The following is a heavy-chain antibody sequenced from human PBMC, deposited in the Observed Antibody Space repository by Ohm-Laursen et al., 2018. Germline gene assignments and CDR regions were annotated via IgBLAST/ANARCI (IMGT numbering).Heavy chain of an antibody. CDR2: INHSRST. V-gene: IGHV4-34*01. Sequence: SETLSLTCPVYGGSFSGYYWNWIRQPPGKGLEWIGEINHSRSTKYNSSFKSRVTISVDTSKNQLSLKLSSVTAADTAVYYCARGFSGWWGRIDYWGQGILVTVSS. D-gene: IGHD6-19*01. CDR1: GGSFSGYY. J-gene: IGHJ4*02. CDR3: ARGFSGWWGRIDY.